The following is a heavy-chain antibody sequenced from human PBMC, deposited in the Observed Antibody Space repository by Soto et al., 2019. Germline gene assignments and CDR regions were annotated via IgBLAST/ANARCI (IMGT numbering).Heavy chain of an antibody. Sequence: LSLTCAASGFTFSSYWMSWVRQAPGKGLEWVANIKQDGSEKYYVDSVKGRFTISRDNAKNSLYLQMNSLRAEDTAVYYCARDEGVTVTTDGAFDIWGQGTMVTVSS. D-gene: IGHD4-4*01. CDR1: GFTFSSYW. V-gene: IGHV3-7*03. J-gene: IGHJ3*02. CDR2: IKQDGSEK. CDR3: ARDEGVTVTTDGAFDI.